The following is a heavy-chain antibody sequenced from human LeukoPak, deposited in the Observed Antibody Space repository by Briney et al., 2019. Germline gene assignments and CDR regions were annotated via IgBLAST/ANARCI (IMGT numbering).Heavy chain of an antibody. D-gene: IGHD1-14*01. CDR3: ARGVEPLGANTLAY. V-gene: IGHV3-53*01. J-gene: IGHJ4*02. CDR1: GFTVITND. CDR2: LYSDGNT. Sequence: GGSLRLSCAASGFTVITNDMTWVRQAPGKGLEWVSVLYSDGNTTYAESVEGRFTISRDNSKNTLYPEMNSLSPGDTAVYYCARGVEPLGANTLAYWGQGTLVTVSS.